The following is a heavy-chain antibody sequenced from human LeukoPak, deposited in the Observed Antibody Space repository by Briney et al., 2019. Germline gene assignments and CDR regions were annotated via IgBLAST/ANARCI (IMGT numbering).Heavy chain of an antibody. CDR3: AKITTLDY. D-gene: IGHD1-1*01. Sequence: SETLSHTCSVSGYSITSGYYWGWIRQPPGKGLEWIGTIYHNGSTSYNPSLKSRVTISVDTSKNQFSLRLNSVIAADTAIYYCAKITTLDYWGQGTLVTVSS. CDR1: GYSITSGYY. CDR2: IYHNGST. V-gene: IGHV4-38-2*02. J-gene: IGHJ4*02.